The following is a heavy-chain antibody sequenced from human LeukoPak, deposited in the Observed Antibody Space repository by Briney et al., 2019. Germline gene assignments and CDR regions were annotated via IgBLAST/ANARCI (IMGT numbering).Heavy chain of an antibody. D-gene: IGHD6-13*01. CDR2: ISAYNGNT. CDR1: GYTFTSYG. V-gene: IGHV1-18*01. Sequence: ASVKVSCKASGYTFTSYGISWVRQAPGQGLEWMGWISAYNGNTNYAQKLQGRVTMTTDTSTSTAYMELRSLRSDDTAVYYCATYSSSWGKLDYWGQGTLVTVSS. J-gene: IGHJ4*02. CDR3: ATYSSSWGKLDY.